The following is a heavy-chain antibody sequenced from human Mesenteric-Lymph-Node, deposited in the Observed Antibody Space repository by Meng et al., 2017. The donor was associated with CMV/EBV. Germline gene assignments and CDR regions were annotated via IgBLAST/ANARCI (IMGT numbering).Heavy chain of an antibody. CDR1: GYSFTRYW. V-gene: IGHV5-51*01. D-gene: IGHD3-16*01. CDR3: ARAPCYYDNESPLDY. J-gene: IGHJ4*02. Sequence: SGYSFTRYWIGWVRQMPGKGLEWMAIIYPGDSSARYSPSFLGQIIISVDKSISTAYLQWSSLKASDTAMYYCARAPCYYDNESPLDYWGQGTLVTVSS. CDR2: IYPGDSSA.